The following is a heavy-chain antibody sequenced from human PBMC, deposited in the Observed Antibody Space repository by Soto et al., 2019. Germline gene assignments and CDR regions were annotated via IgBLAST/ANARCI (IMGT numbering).Heavy chain of an antibody. CDR2: ISYDGSNK. J-gene: IGHJ6*02. V-gene: IGHV3-30*18. CDR3: AKERTASFNFRHYDAMDV. CDR1: GFTFSSYG. Sequence: PGGSLRLSCAASGFTFSSYGMHWVRQAPGKGLEWVAVISYDGSNKYYADSVKGRFTISRDNSKNTLYLQMNSLRAEDTAVYYCAKERTASFNFRHYDAMDVWGQGATVTVSS. D-gene: IGHD2-2*01.